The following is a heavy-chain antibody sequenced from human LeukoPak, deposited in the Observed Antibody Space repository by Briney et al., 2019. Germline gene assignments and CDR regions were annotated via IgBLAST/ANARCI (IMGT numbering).Heavy chain of an antibody. CDR3: AKDGGGSYDY. V-gene: IGHV3-7*01. CDR1: GFIFSDYW. D-gene: IGHD1-26*01. J-gene: IGHJ4*02. CDR2: IKQDGSEK. Sequence: GESLRLSCAASGFIFSDYWMDWVRQAPGRGLEWVANIKQDGSEKYYVDSVKGRFTISRGNSKNTLCLQMNSLRAEDTAVYYCAKDGGGSYDYWGQGTLVTVSS.